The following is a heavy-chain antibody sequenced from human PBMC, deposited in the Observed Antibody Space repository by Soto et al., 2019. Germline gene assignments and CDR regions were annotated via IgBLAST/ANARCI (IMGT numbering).Heavy chain of an antibody. D-gene: IGHD3-22*01. CDR3: AKEYSSGYKFHPPNFDY. Sequence: GGSLRLSCAASGLTFSSYGMHWVRQAPGKGLEWVAVISYDGSNKYYADSVKGRFTISRDNSKNTLYLQMNSLRAEDTAVYYCAKEYSSGYKFHPPNFDYWGQGTLVTVSS. CDR2: ISYDGSNK. J-gene: IGHJ4*02. CDR1: GLTFSSYG. V-gene: IGHV3-30*18.